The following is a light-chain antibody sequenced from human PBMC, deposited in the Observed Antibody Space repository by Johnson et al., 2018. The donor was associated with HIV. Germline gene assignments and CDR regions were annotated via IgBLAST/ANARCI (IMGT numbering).Light chain of an antibody. V-gene: IGLV1-51*01. CDR3: GTWDSSLRVVF. J-gene: IGLJ1*01. Sequence: QSVLTQPPSVSAAPGRRVTVSCSGRSSNIGDHSVSWYQQLPGRASKLLIYDNNKRPSGIPDRFSGSTSGTSATLGITGLQTGDEADYYCGTWDSSLRVVFFGTGTKVTVL. CDR2: DNN. CDR1: SSNIGDHS.